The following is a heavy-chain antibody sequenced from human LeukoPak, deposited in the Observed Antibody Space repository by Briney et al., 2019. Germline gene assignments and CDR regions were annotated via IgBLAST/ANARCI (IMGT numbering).Heavy chain of an antibody. CDR2: IYYSGST. CDR3: ARRWAVCSGGRCYAGLTIY. Sequence: SEPLSLTCTLWVRPNSISSDFGRWLRQPPGKGLEWIGSIYYSGSTSYNPSLKSRVTFSVDTCKVQFSLNPSSVTAAHTAVSYCARRWAVCSGGRCYAGLTIYWAQETLVTVSS. J-gene: IGHJ4*02. V-gene: IGHV4-39*01. CDR1: VRPNSISSDF. D-gene: IGHD2-15*01.